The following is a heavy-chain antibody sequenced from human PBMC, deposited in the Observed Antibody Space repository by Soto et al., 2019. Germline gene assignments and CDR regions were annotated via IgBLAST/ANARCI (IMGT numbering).Heavy chain of an antibody. CDR3: ARVGYCTNGVCYPAFDI. D-gene: IGHD2-8*01. Sequence: QVQLQESGPGLVKPSQTLSLTCTVSGGSISSGGYYWSWIRQHPGKGLEWIGYIYYSGSTYYNPSLKSRVTISVDTSKNQFSLKLSSVTAADTAVYYCARVGYCTNGVCYPAFDIWGQGTMVTVSS. CDR2: IYYSGST. V-gene: IGHV4-31*03. J-gene: IGHJ3*02. CDR1: GGSISSGGYY.